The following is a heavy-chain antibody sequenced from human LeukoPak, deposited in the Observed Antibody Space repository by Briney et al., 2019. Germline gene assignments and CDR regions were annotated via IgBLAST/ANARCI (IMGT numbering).Heavy chain of an antibody. V-gene: IGHV1-18*01. Sequence: ASVKVSCKASGYTFTSYGISWVRQAPGQGLEWMGWISAYNGNTNYAQKLQGRVTMTTDTSTSTAYMEPRSLRSDDTAVYYCASTGGYSGYENYYYYMDVWGKGTTVTVSS. CDR3: ASTGGYSGYENYYYYMDV. D-gene: IGHD5-12*01. J-gene: IGHJ6*03. CDR1: GYTFTSYG. CDR2: ISAYNGNT.